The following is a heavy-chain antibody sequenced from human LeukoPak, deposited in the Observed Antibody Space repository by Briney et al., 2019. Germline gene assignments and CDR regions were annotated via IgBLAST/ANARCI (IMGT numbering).Heavy chain of an antibody. CDR3: AKGGATVIDY. Sequence: GGSLRLSCAASAFTFSSYWMHWVRQAPGKGLVWVSRINSDGISTSYADSVKDRFTISRDNAKNTLYLQMNSLRAEDTAVCYCAKGGATVIDYWGQGTLVTVSS. CDR1: AFTFSSYW. D-gene: IGHD4-17*01. J-gene: IGHJ4*02. CDR2: INSDGIST. V-gene: IGHV3-74*01.